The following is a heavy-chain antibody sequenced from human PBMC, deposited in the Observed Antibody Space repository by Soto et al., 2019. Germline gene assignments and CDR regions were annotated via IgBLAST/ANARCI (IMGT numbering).Heavy chain of an antibody. V-gene: IGHV3-23*01. CDR1: GFTFGNYA. Sequence: EGSLRLSCAASGFTFGNYAMNWVRQAPGKGLEWISSISDPGTSTYYANSVKGRFSMSRDNSKNTLFLQMNRLRADDTAVYFCAKSLVTPSDAFDLWGRGTLVTVSS. D-gene: IGHD2-21*02. CDR2: ISDPGTST. J-gene: IGHJ3*01. CDR3: AKSLVTPSDAFDL.